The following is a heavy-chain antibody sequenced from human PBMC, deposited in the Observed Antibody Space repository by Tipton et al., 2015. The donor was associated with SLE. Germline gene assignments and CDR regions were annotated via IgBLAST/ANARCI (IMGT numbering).Heavy chain of an antibody. V-gene: IGHV4-34*01. CDR2: INHSGST. CDR1: GGSFSGYY. D-gene: IGHD3-22*01. J-gene: IGHJ4*02. Sequence: LRLSCAVYGGSFSGYYWSWIRQPPGKGLEWIGEINHSGSTNYNPSLKSRVTISVDTSKNQFSLKLSSVTAADTAVYYCARGRDYYDSSGYLYDFDYWGQGTLVTVSS. CDR3: ARGRDYYDSSGYLYDFDY.